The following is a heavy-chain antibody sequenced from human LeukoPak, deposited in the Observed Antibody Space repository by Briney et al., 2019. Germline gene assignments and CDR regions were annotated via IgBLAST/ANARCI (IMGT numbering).Heavy chain of an antibody. J-gene: IGHJ4*02. CDR1: GFTFSNYW. CDR2: ISPDGSGT. V-gene: IGHV3-7*01. CDR3: VRSIDY. Sequence: GGSLRLSCAATGFTFSNYWMSWVRQAPGKGLEWAANISPDGSGTFYVDSVKGRFTISRGNSKNSLYLQMNSLTVEDTAVYYCVRSIDYWGQGTLVTVSS.